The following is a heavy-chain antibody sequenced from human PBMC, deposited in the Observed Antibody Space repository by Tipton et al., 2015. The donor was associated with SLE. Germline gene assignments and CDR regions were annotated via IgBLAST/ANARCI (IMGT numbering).Heavy chain of an antibody. J-gene: IGHJ4*02. V-gene: IGHV3-21*01. CDR1: GFIFSSDR. CDR3: ASGRDLLY. Sequence: GSLRLSCAASGFIFSSDRMNWVRQAPGKGLEWVSSISSSGDYIYYADSVKGRFTISRDNAKNSLFLQMNSLRAEDTAVYHCASGRDLLYWGQGTLVTVSS. CDR2: ISSSGDYI.